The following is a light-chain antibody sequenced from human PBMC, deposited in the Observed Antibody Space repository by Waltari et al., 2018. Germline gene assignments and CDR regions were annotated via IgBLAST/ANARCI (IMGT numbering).Light chain of an antibody. CDR3: QAGGHGTWV. CDR2: VNSDGGH. CDR1: SGHSINI. V-gene: IGLV4-69*01. J-gene: IGLJ3*02. Sequence: QLVLTQSPSASASLGASVKLTCTLSSGHSINIIAWLKKQPEKGPRYLMKVNSDGGHSEGDELPDRFSGSSSGAGRYLSIPIRQSEDEADYYCQAGGHGTWVFGGGTKLTVL.